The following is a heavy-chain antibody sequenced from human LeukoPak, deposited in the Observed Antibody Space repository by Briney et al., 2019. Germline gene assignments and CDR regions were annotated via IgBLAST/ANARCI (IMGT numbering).Heavy chain of an antibody. CDR2: ISAYNDNT. V-gene: IGHV1-18*01. CDR3: ARAHSDILTVFSNFDS. CDR1: GYTFTSYG. Sequence: ASVKVSCKASGYTFTSYGISWVRQAPGQGLEWMGWISAYNDNTNYAQKLQGRVTMTTDTSTSTAYMELRSLRSDDTAVYYCARAHSDILTVFSNFDSWGQGTLVTAS. D-gene: IGHD3-9*01. J-gene: IGHJ4*02.